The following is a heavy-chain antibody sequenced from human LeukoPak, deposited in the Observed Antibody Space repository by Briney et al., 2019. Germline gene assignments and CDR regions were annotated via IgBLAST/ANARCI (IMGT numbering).Heavy chain of an antibody. V-gene: IGHV1-69*13. CDR2: IIPIFGTA. J-gene: IGHJ4*02. CDR3: ARGGSGWSNFDY. CDR1: GGTFSSYA. D-gene: IGHD6-19*01. Sequence: SVQVSCKASGGTFSSYAISRVRQAPGQGLEWMGGIIPIFGTANYAQKFQGRVTITADEPTSTAYMELSSLRSEDTAVYYCARGGSGWSNFDYWGQGTLVTVSS.